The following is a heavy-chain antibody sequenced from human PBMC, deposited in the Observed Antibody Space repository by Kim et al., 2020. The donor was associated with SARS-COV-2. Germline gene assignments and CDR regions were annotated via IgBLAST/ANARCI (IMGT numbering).Heavy chain of an antibody. J-gene: IGHJ4*02. D-gene: IGHD3-3*01. CDR1: GGSISSGGYY. Sequence: SETLSLTCTVSGGSISSGGYYWSWIRQHPGKGLEWIGYICYSGSTYYNPSLKSRVTISVDTSKNQFSLKLSSVTAADTAVYYCARVSGITIFGVVITGPFDYWGQGTLVTVSS. CDR2: ICYSGST. V-gene: IGHV4-31*03. CDR3: ARVSGITIFGVVITGPFDY.